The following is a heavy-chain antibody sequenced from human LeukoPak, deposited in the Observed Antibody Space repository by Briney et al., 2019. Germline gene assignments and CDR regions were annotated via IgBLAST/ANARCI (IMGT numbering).Heavy chain of an antibody. CDR1: GFTFGDYA. D-gene: IGHD1-14*01. CDR3: AKGPGKNLPIDY. V-gene: IGHV3-23*01. Sequence: GSLRLSCTASGFTFGDYAMSWFRQAPGKGLEWVSAISGSGGSTYYADSVKGRFTISRDNSKNTLYLQMNSLRAEDTAVYYCAKGPGKNLPIDYWGQGTLVTVSS. CDR2: ISGSGGST. J-gene: IGHJ4*02.